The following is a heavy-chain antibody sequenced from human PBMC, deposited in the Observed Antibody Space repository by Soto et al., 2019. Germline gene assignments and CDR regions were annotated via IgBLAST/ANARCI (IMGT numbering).Heavy chain of an antibody. D-gene: IGHD2-21*01. CDR3: ATELIAKYGMDV. J-gene: IGHJ6*02. CDR1: GFTVSGNY. CDR2: IYTDDNI. V-gene: IGHV3-53*01. Sequence: EVQLVESGGGLVQPGGSLRLSSAASGFTVSGNYVTWVRQAPGKGLEWVSVIYTDDNIYYADSVTGRFTISRDNSKNTFYLQMYRLRVEDTAVYYCATELIAKYGMDVWGQGTTVTVSS.